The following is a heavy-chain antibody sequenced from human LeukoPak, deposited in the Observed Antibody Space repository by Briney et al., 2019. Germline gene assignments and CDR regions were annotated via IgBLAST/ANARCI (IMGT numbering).Heavy chain of an antibody. CDR1: GGSISSYY. V-gene: IGHV4-59*12. D-gene: IGHD4-17*01. CDR2: IYYSGST. CDR3: AREYGDFDC. Sequence: PSETLSLTCTVSGGSISSYYWSWIRQPPGKGLEWIGYIYYSGSTNYNPSLKSRVTMSVDTSKKQFSLKVNSVTAADTAVYYCAREYGDFDCWGQGTLVTVSS. J-gene: IGHJ4*02.